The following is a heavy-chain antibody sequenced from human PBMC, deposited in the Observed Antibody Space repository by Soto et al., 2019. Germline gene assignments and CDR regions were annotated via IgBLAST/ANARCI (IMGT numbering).Heavy chain of an antibody. V-gene: IGHV4-4*02. D-gene: IGHD3-9*01. CDR2: IHHSGSF. Sequence: QVQLQESGPGLVNPSGTLSLTCAVSGGSITSNWWSWVRQPPGKGLEWIGEIHHSGSFNYNPSLRSRVPISTDKPKHEMSLTLTSVAAADTAGQYCVGDDWYRVDPWGQGTLVTVSS. CDR3: VGDDWYRVDP. CDR1: GGSITSNW. J-gene: IGHJ5*02.